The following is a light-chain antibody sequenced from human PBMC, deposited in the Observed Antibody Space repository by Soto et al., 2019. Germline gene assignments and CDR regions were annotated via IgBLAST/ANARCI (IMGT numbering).Light chain of an antibody. V-gene: IGLV1-40*01. Sequence: QSVLTHPPSVSGAPGQRVTISCTGSSSNVGSGYDVHWYQQLPGTAPRLLIHGNNNRPSGVPDRFSGSKSGTSASLAITGLQAEDEADYYCQSYDSSLSLYVFGTGTKVTVL. J-gene: IGLJ1*01. CDR1: SSNVGSGYD. CDR3: QSYDSSLSLYV. CDR2: GNN.